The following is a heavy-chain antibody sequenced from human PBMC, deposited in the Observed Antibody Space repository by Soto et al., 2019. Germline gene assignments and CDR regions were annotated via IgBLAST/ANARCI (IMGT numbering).Heavy chain of an antibody. CDR3: ARQGSSWYERKWFDP. CDR2: IYPGDSDT. Sequence: GESLKISCKGSGYSFTSYWIGWVRQMPGKGLEWMGIIYPGDSDTRYSPSFQGQVTISADKSISTAYLQWSSLKASDTAMYYCARQGSSWYERKWFDPWGQGTLVTVSS. V-gene: IGHV5-51*01. CDR1: GYSFTSYW. D-gene: IGHD6-13*01. J-gene: IGHJ5*02.